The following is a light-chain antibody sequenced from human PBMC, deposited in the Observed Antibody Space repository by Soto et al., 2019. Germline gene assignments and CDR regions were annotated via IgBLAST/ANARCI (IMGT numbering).Light chain of an antibody. Sequence: AIQLTHSPSSLSASVGDRVTITCRASQGISSALAWYQQKPGKAPKLLIYDASSLESGVPSRFSGSGSGTDFTLTISSLQPEDFATYYCQQFNNYPHTFGQGTRLEIK. CDR3: QQFNNYPHT. V-gene: IGKV1D-13*01. CDR1: QGISSA. CDR2: DAS. J-gene: IGKJ5*01.